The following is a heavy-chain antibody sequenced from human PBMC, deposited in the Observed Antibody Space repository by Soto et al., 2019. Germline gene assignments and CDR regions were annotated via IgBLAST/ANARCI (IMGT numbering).Heavy chain of an antibody. Sequence: VQLVQSGGGLVKPGGSLTLSCAASGFAFSDYYRTWIRQAPGKGLELISSLSNSGTYTNYADSVKGRCITSRDNAKKSLFLHLNGLRAEDTAVYFCARDQYVFDYWGQGALGTVSS. CDR3: ARDQYVFDY. CDR1: GFAFSDYY. J-gene: IGHJ4*02. D-gene: IGHD3-16*01. V-gene: IGHV3-11*05. CDR2: LSNSGTYT.